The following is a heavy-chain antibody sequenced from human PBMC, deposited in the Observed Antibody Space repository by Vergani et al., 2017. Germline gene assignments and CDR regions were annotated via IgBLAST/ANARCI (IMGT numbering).Heavy chain of an antibody. J-gene: IGHJ4*02. D-gene: IGHD6-6*01. Sequence: QVQLQQWGAGLLKPSETLSLTCAVYGGSFSGYYWSWIRQPPGKGLEWIGEINHSGSTNFNPSLKSRVTISVDTSKNQFSLKLSSVTAADTAVYYCARGQDSSSNQNLDDWGRGTLVTVSS. CDR1: GGSFSGYY. V-gene: IGHV4-34*01. CDR2: INHSGST. CDR3: ARGQDSSSNQNLDD.